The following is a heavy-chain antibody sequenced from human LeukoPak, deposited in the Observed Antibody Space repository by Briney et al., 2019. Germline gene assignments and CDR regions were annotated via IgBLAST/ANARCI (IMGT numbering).Heavy chain of an antibody. CDR2: ISGSGGST. J-gene: IGHJ3*02. CDR3: AKVVGPTTHPHAFDI. Sequence: GGSLRLSCAASRFTFSSYAMSWVRQAPGKGLEWVSAISGSGGSTYYADSVKGRFTISRDNSKNTLYLQMNSLRAEDTAVYYCAKVVGPTTHPHAFDIWGQGTMVTVSS. CDR1: RFTFSSYA. D-gene: IGHD1-26*01. V-gene: IGHV3-23*01.